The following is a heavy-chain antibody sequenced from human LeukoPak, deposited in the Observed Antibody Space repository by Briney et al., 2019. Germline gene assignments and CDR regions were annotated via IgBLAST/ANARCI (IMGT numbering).Heavy chain of an antibody. CDR3: ARDGRPLDY. CDR1: GTTFSRYW. CDR2: IKQDGGEK. J-gene: IGHJ4*02. Sequence: GGSLRLSCVDSGTTFSRYWMSWVRQAPGKGLEWVANIKQDGGEKYYVDTVKGRFTISRDNAKNSLYLQMNSLRVEDTAVYYCARDGRPLDYWGQGTLVTVSS. V-gene: IGHV3-7*03.